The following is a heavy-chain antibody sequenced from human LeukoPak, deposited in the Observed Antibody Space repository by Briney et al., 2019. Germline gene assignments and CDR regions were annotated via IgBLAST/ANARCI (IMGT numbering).Heavy chain of an antibody. CDR2: IYYSGST. CDR1: GGSISSSSYY. Sequence: SETLSLTCTVSGGSISSSSYYWGWIRQPPGKGLEWIGSIYYSGSTYYNPSLKSRVTISVDTSKNQFSLKLSSVTAADTAVYYCARGGVRGYYFDYWGQGTLSPSPQ. V-gene: IGHV4-39*01. J-gene: IGHJ4*02. CDR3: ARGGVRGYYFDY. D-gene: IGHD3-16*01.